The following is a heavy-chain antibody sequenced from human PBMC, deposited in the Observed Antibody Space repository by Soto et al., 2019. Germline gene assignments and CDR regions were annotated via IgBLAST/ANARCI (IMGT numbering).Heavy chain of an antibody. CDR1: GDSISNSDYY. CDR2: IYYSGST. Sequence: SETLSLTCTVSGDSISNSDYYWGWIRQPPGKGLEFIGSIYYSGSTYYNPSLKSRVTISVDTSKNQFSLNLTSVTAADTALYYFARHRTYYDFLTGYSPDYYFDYWGQGTLVTVSS. CDR3: ARHRTYYDFLTGYSPDYYFDY. D-gene: IGHD3-9*01. V-gene: IGHV4-39*01. J-gene: IGHJ4*02.